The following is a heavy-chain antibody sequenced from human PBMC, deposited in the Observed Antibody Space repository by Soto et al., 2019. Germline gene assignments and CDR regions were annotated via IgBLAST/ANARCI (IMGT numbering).Heavy chain of an antibody. V-gene: IGHV3-7*01. Sequence: EEQLVESGGGLVQPGGSLRLSCAASGFPFRNEWMTWVRHAPMKGLEWVANISPDGNEKNYVDSVKGRFTISRDNANNFLYLQPDSLRVADTAGYYCVRGHFWGQGTLVTVSS. CDR2: ISPDGNEK. CDR3: VRGHF. J-gene: IGHJ1*01. CDR1: GFPFRNEW.